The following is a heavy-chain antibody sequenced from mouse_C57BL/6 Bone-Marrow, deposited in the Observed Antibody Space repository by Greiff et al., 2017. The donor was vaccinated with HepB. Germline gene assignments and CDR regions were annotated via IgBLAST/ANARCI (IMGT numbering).Heavy chain of an antibody. Sequence: VQLQHSDAELVIPGASVKISCKVSGYTFTDHTIHWMKQRPEQGLEWIGYIYPRDGSTKYNEKFKGKATLTADKSSSTAYMQLNSLTSEDSAVYFCARLIITTVVGDYYAMDYWGQGTSVTVSS. J-gene: IGHJ4*01. CDR2: IYPRDGST. V-gene: IGHV1-78*01. CDR1: GYTFTDHT. CDR3: ARLIITTVVGDYYAMDY. D-gene: IGHD1-1*01.